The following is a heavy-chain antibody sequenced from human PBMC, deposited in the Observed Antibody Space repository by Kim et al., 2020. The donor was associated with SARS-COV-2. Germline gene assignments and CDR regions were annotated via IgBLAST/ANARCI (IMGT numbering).Heavy chain of an antibody. CDR1: GYTFTSYY. D-gene: IGHD3-3*01. J-gene: IGHJ5*02. CDR2: INPSGGST. V-gene: IGHV1-46*01. Sequence: ASVKVSCKASGYTFTSYYMHWVRQAPGQGLEWMGIINPSGGSTSYAQKFQGRVTMTRDTSTSTVYMELSSLRSEDTAVYYCARDGYDFWSGWGGWFDPWGQGTLVTVSS. CDR3: ARDGYDFWSGWGGWFDP.